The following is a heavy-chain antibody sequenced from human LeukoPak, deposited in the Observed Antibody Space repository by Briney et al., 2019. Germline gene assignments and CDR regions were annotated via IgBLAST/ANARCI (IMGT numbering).Heavy chain of an antibody. CDR1: GGSFSGYY. CDR3: ARQAKNYYDRQKYYLDY. CDR2: INHSGST. D-gene: IGHD3-22*01. V-gene: IGHV4-34*01. J-gene: IGHJ4*02. Sequence: PSETLSLTCAVYGGSFSGYYWSWIRQPPGKGLEWIGEINHSGSTNYNPSLKSRVTISVDTSKNQFSLKLSSVTAADTAVYYCARQAKNYYDRQKYYLDYWGQGTLVTVSS.